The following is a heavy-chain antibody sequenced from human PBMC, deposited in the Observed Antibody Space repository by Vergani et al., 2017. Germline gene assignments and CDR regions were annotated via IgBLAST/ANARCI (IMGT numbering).Heavy chain of an antibody. V-gene: IGHV1-2*02. J-gene: IGHJ6*02. D-gene: IGHD4-17*01. CDR1: GYTFTGYY. CDR2: INPNSGCT. Sequence: QVQLVQSGAEVKKPGASVKVSCKASGYTFTGYYMHWVRQAPGQGLEWMGWINPNSGCTNYAQKFQGRVTMTRDTSISTAYMELSRLRSDDTAVYYCARGAYYGDYAYYYGMDVWGQGTTVTVSS. CDR3: ARGAYYGDYAYYYGMDV.